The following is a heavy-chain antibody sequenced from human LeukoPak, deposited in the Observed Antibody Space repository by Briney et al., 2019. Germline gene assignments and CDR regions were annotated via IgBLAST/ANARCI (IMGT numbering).Heavy chain of an antibody. D-gene: IGHD5-24*01. CDR3: ARDGYNCFDY. Sequence: SETLSLTSAVYGGSFSGYYWSWIRHPPGKGLEWIGEINHSGSTNYNPSLKSRVTISVDTSKNQFSLKLSSVTAADTAVYYCARDGYNCFDYWGQGTLVTVSS. J-gene: IGHJ4*02. CDR2: INHSGST. CDR1: GGSFSGYY. V-gene: IGHV4-34*01.